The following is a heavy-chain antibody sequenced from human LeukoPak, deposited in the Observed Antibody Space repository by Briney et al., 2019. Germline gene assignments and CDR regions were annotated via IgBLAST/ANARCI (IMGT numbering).Heavy chain of an antibody. Sequence: SETLSLTCTVSGGSINNYYWSWIRQPPGKGLEWIGYIYYSGTTNYNPSLKSRVSISVDTSKNQFSLKLSSVTAADTAVYYCARDGAAPGLYFDSWGQGTLVTVSS. CDR3: ARDGAAPGLYFDS. D-gene: IGHD6-13*01. CDR1: GGSINNYY. V-gene: IGHV4-59*01. J-gene: IGHJ4*02. CDR2: IYYSGTT.